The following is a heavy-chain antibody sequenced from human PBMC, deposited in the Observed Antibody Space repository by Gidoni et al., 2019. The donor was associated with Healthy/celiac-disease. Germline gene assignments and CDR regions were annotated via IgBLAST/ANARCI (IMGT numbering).Heavy chain of an antibody. CDR2: ISHSGST. CDR3: ASRRGFSGVEEDGLNY. D-gene: IGHD3-10*01. Sequence: QVQLQESGPGLVKPSGTLSLTCAVSGGSISRSNWWSWVRQPPGKGLEWIGEISHSGSTNYNPSLKSRVTISVDKSKNQFSLKLCSVTAADTAVYYCASRRGFSGVEEDGLNYWFQGTLVTVSS. CDR1: GGSISRSNW. V-gene: IGHV4-4*02. J-gene: IGHJ4*02.